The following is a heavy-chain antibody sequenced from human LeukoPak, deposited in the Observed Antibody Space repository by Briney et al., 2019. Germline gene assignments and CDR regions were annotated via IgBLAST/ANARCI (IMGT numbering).Heavy chain of an antibody. CDR3: AATYYYDGSGDY. V-gene: IGHV3-48*03. Sequence: PGGSLRLSCAASGFTFSTYEMNWVRQAPGKGLEWVPYISSTGSNIYYADSVKGRFTISRDSAKNSLYLLMNSLRTEDTAVYYCAATYYYDGSGDYWGQGTLVTVSS. CDR1: GFTFSTYE. CDR2: ISSTGSNI. D-gene: IGHD3-22*01. J-gene: IGHJ4*02.